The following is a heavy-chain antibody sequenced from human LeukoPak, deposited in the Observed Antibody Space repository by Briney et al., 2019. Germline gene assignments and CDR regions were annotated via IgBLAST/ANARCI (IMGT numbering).Heavy chain of an antibody. CDR2: ISYDGSNK. J-gene: IGHJ4*02. D-gene: IGHD2-2*01. V-gene: IGHV3-30-3*01. CDR3: TTDIYCSSTSCPANVY. CDR1: GFTFSSYA. Sequence: PGRSLRLSCAASGFTFSSYAMHWVRQAPGKGLEWVAVISYDGSNKYYADSVKGRFTISRDNSKNTLYLQMNSLRAEDTAVYYCTTDIYCSSTSCPANVYWGQGTLVTVSS.